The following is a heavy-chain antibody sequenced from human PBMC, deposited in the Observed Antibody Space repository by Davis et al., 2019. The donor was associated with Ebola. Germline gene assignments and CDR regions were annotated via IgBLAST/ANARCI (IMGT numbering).Heavy chain of an antibody. CDR3: ARGDYAGSSFDY. J-gene: IGHJ4*02. D-gene: IGHD4-17*01. V-gene: IGHV4-38-2*02. Sequence: SETLSLTCTVSRYSIITCYYWGCIRPPAGTVLEWLGGIYHDGSTIYNPSLKSRVTMSVDTPKNQFSLKLSSVTAADTAVYYCARGDYAGSSFDYWGQGTLVTVSS. CDR2: IYHDGST. CDR1: RYSIITCYY.